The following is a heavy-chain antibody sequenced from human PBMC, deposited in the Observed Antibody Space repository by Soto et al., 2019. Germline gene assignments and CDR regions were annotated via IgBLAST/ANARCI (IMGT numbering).Heavy chain of an antibody. CDR2: INEDGSEK. D-gene: IGHD3-10*01. J-gene: IGHJ4*02. V-gene: IGHV3-7*03. Sequence: EVQLAESGGGLVQPGGSLRLSCAASGFRFSLFWMSWVRQTPGKGLEWVANINEDGSEKFFADSVKGRFTISRDNAKNSLSLEMNSLTADDTSVYYCARTVWPQSSYYIDYWGQGTPVTVSS. CDR3: ARTVWPQSSYYIDY. CDR1: GFRFSLFW.